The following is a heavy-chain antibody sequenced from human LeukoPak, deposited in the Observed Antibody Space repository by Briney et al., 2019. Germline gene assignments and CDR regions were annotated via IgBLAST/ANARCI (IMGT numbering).Heavy chain of an antibody. J-gene: IGHJ6*03. CDR1: GFTFSSYW. CDR3: ARRAVDFWSGYYQNYYYYMDV. D-gene: IGHD3-3*01. V-gene: IGHV3-7*01. Sequence: GGSLRLSCAASGFTFSSYWMSWVRQAPGKGLEWVANIKQDGSERYYVDSVKGRFTISRDNAENSLYLQMNSLRAEDTAVYYCARRAVDFWSGYYQNYYYYMDVWGKGTTVTVSS. CDR2: IKQDGSER.